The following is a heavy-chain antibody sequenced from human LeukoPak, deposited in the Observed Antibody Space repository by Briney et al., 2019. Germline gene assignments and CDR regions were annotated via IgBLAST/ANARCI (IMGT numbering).Heavy chain of an antibody. V-gene: IGHV4-34*01. CDR3: ARVETYYYESSDYWVIDY. J-gene: IGHJ4*02. CDR2: INHSGTT. CDR1: GGSFSGYY. D-gene: IGHD3-22*01. Sequence: SETLSLTCAVYGGSFSGYYWTWIRQPPGKGLEWIGEINHSGTTNYNPSLKSRVAISVDTSKNQFSLKLNSVTATDTAVYYCARVETYYYESSDYWVIDYWGQGTLVTVSS.